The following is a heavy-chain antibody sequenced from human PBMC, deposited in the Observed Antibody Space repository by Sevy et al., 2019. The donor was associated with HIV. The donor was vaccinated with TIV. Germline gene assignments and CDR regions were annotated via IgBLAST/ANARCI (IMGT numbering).Heavy chain of an antibody. CDR1: GYSFSSYA. J-gene: IGHJ4*02. D-gene: IGHD6-13*01. CDR3: ARPSPRIAAAASAFYDN. CDR2: INGRGGST. Sequence: GGSLRLSSVVSGYSFSSYAISWVRQAPGKGLEWVSTINGRGGSTYYADSVKGQFTISRDNPKNTLFLQMINLRVDDTAIYYCARPSPRIAAAASAFYDNWGQGTLVTVSS. V-gene: IGHV3-23*01.